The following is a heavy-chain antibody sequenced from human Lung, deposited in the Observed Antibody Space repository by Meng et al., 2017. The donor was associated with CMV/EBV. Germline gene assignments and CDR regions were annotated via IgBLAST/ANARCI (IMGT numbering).Heavy chain of an antibody. CDR2: IRFDGTNK. D-gene: IGHD3-22*01. Sequence: SGFTFSSYAMHWVRQAPGKGLEWVANIRFDGTNKYHADSVKGRFTISRDNSKNTLYLQMNSLRAEDTAVYYCAKRGDSSGTYAMDVWGQGTMVTVSS. J-gene: IGHJ6*02. CDR1: GFTFSSYA. V-gene: IGHV3-30*02. CDR3: AKRGDSSGTYAMDV.